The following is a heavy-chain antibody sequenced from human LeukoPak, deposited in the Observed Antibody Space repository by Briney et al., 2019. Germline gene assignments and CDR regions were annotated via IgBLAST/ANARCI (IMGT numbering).Heavy chain of an antibody. CDR3: AKDQAAAKGS. CDR1: GFTFDDYA. Sequence: PGGSLRLSCAASGFTFDDYAMHWVRQAPGKGLEWVSGISWNSGSIGYADSVKGRFTISRDNAKNSLYLQMNSLRAEDTALYYCAKDQAAAKGSWGQGTLVTVSS. J-gene: IGHJ5*02. V-gene: IGHV3-9*01. CDR2: ISWNSGSI. D-gene: IGHD6-13*01.